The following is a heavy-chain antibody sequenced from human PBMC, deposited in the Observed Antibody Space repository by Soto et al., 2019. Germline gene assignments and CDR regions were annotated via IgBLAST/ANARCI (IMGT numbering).Heavy chain of an antibody. D-gene: IGHD3-10*01. CDR1: GGSISSGDHY. CDR2: IYYSGSP. V-gene: IGHV4-30-4*01. Sequence: PSETLSLTCSVSGGSISSGDHYWTWIRQPPGKGLEWIGYIYYSGSPYYNPSLKSRVTISLDTSKNQFSLKLSSLTAADTAVYYCAREVPGDYFDYWGQGTLVTVSS. CDR3: AREVPGDYFDY. J-gene: IGHJ4*02.